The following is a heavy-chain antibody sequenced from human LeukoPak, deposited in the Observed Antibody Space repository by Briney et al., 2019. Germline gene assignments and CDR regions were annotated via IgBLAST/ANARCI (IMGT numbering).Heavy chain of an antibody. CDR3: ARHWGYSNHFDY. Sequence: SETLSLTCTVSGGSISSGGYYWSWIRQPPGKGLEWIGYIYHSGSTYYNPSLKSRVTISVDRSKNQFSLKLSSVTAADTAVYYCARHWGYSNHFDYWGQGTLVTVSS. CDR2: IYHSGST. J-gene: IGHJ4*02. D-gene: IGHD4-11*01. CDR1: GGSISSGGYY. V-gene: IGHV4-30-2*01.